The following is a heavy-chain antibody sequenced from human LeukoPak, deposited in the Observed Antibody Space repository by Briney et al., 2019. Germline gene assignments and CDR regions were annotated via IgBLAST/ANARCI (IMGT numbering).Heavy chain of an antibody. J-gene: IGHJ4*02. CDR1: GFTFSSYA. V-gene: IGHV3-23*01. CDR2: ISGSGGST. D-gene: IGHD2-15*01. CDR3: AREWGSGGY. Sequence: HTGGSLRLSCAASGFTFSSYAMSWVRQAPGKGLEWVSLISGSGGSTYYADSVKGRFTISRDNAKNSLYLQMNSLRDEDTAVYYCAREWGSGGYWGQGTLVTVSS.